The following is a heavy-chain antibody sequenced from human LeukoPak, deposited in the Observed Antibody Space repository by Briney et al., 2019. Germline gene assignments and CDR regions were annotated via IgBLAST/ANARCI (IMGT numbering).Heavy chain of an antibody. Sequence: PGGSLRLSCAASGFTFDDYAMHWVRQAPGKGLELVSLISGDGGSTYYADSVKGRFTISRDNSKNSLYLQMNSLRTEDTALYYCANSDYYDSSGSTHDAFDIWGQGTMVTVSS. V-gene: IGHV3-43*02. J-gene: IGHJ3*02. D-gene: IGHD3-22*01. CDR2: ISGDGGST. CDR3: ANSDYYDSSGSTHDAFDI. CDR1: GFTFDDYA.